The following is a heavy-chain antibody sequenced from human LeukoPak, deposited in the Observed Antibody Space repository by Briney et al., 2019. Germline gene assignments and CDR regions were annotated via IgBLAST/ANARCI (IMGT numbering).Heavy chain of an antibody. Sequence: ASVKVSCKASGYTFTGDYMHWVRQAPGQGLEWMGWINPNSGGTNYAQKFQGRVTMTRDTSISTAYMELSRLRSDDTAVYYCARLGSEVRAPYNWFDPWGQGTLVTVSS. CDR2: INPNSGGT. CDR3: ARLGSEVRAPYNWFDP. CDR1: GYTFTGDY. V-gene: IGHV1-2*02. D-gene: IGHD3-10*01. J-gene: IGHJ5*02.